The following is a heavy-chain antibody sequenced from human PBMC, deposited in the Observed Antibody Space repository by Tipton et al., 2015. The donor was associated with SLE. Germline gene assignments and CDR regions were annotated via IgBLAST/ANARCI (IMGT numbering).Heavy chain of an antibody. CDR1: GFTFSSYA. V-gene: IGHV3-30*04. CDR3: ARDSYYYDLLGAFDI. D-gene: IGHD3-22*01. Sequence: SLRLSCAASGFTFSSYAMHWVRQAPGKGLEWVAVISYDGSNKYYADSVKGRFTISRDNSKNTLYLQMNSLRAEDTAVYYCARDSYYYDLLGAFDIWGQGTVVTVSS. J-gene: IGHJ3*02. CDR2: ISYDGSNK.